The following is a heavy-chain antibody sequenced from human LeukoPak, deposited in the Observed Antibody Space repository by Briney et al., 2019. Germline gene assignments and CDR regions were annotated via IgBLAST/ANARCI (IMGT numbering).Heavy chain of an antibody. D-gene: IGHD3-10*01. V-gene: IGHV4-59*01. J-gene: IGHJ4*02. Sequence: PSETLSLTCAVYGGSFSGYYWSWIRQPPGKGLEWIGYIYYSGSTNYNPSLKSRVTISVDTSKNQFSLKLSSVTAADTAVYYCARCGSGTLDYWGQGTLVTVSS. CDR2: IYYSGST. CDR1: GGSFSGYY. CDR3: ARCGSGTLDY.